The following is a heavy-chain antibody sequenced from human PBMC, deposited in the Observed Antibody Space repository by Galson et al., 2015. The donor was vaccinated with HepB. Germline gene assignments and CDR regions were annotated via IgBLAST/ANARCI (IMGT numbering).Heavy chain of an antibody. CDR1: GYTFSDHW. V-gene: IGHV5-51*01. D-gene: IGHD1-7*01. CDR2: TNPADSGT. J-gene: IGHJ4*02. Sequence: QSGAEVKKPGESLKISCKGSGYTFSDHWIGWVRQVPGKGLEWMGVTNPADSGTRYSPSFQGQVTISADKATNSAYLQWTSLKASDTAMYLCARGGGGTTDFVYWGQGTLITVSS. CDR3: ARGGGGTTDFVY.